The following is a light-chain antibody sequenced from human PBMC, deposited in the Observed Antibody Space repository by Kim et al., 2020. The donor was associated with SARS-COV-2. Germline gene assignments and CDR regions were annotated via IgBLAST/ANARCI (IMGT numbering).Light chain of an antibody. Sequence: SASVGDKVTIPCQASQNISDYLNWHQQKPGNAPKLLIYDASNLTTGVPSRFSGIGSGRHFTFTITNLQPGDFATYYCQQYDSLPYTFVQGTKLEI. CDR3: QQYDSLPYT. CDR2: DAS. CDR1: QNISDY. V-gene: IGKV1-33*01. J-gene: IGKJ2*01.